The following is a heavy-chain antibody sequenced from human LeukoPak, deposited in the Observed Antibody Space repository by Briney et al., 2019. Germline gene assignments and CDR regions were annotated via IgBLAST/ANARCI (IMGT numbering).Heavy chain of an antibody. D-gene: IGHD4-11*01. Sequence: PSETLSLTCTVSGGSISSYYWSWIRQPPGKGLEWIGSIYSGGRIYYNPSLKSRVSISIDTSNNDFSLKVTSVTAADTARYYCARAPWAYGNYVHAFDIWGQGTMVTVSS. V-gene: IGHV4-59*12. CDR1: GGSISSYY. CDR2: IYSGGRI. CDR3: ARAPWAYGNYVHAFDI. J-gene: IGHJ3*02.